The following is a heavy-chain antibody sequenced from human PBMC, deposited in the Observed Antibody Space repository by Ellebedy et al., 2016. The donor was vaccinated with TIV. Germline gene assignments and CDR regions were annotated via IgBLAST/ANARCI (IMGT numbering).Heavy chain of an antibody. CDR3: ARRVRMAVAGKVPYAFDI. CDR1: GGSVTNYY. J-gene: IGHJ3*02. CDR2: IYTSGKT. D-gene: IGHD6-19*01. V-gene: IGHV4-4*08. Sequence: GSLRLSCTVSGGSVTNYYWSWIRQSPGKGLEWIGYIYTSGKTNYNPALQSRVTISVDTSKNELSLKVNSVTAADTAVYYCARRVRMAVAGKVPYAFDIWGQGTMVTVSS.